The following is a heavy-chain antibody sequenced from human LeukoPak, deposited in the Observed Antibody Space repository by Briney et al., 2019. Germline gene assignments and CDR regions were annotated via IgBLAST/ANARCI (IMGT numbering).Heavy chain of an antibody. D-gene: IGHD3-10*01. Sequence: SETLSLTCTVSGGSISSSSYYWAWIRQPPGKGLEWIGSIHYSGSTYYNPSLQSRVTISIDTSKNQFSLKLSSVTAADTAVYYCARSLYYYGSDSFDIWGQGTMVSVSS. V-gene: IGHV4-39*07. CDR1: GGSISSSSYY. J-gene: IGHJ3*02. CDR3: ARSLYYYGSDSFDI. CDR2: IHYSGST.